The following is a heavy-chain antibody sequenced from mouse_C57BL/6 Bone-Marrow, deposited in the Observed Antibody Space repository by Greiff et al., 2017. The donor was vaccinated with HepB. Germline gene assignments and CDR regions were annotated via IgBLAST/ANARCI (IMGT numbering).Heavy chain of an antibody. V-gene: IGHV5-12*01. Sequence: EVKLMESGGGLVQPGGSLKLSCAASGFTFSDYYMYWVRQTPEKRLEWVAYISNGGGSTYYPETVKSRYTISRDNAKNTLYLQMSRLKSEDTAMYYCARHTLGRPFAYWGQGTLVTVSA. CDR1: GFTFSDYY. J-gene: IGHJ3*01. D-gene: IGHD4-1*01. CDR3: ARHTLGRPFAY. CDR2: ISNGGGST.